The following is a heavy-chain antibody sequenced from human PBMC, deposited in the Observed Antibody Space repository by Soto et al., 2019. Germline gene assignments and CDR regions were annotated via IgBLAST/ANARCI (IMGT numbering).Heavy chain of an antibody. Sequence: GASVKVSCKTSGYRFSDYCINRVRHAPGQGLEWMGRIIPILGIANYAQKFQGRVTITADKSTSTAYMELSSLRSEDTAVYYCAREVLMYGMDVWGQGTTVTVSS. CDR2: IIPILGIA. D-gene: IGHD2-8*01. J-gene: IGHJ6*02. CDR1: GYRFSDYC. CDR3: AREVLMYGMDV. V-gene: IGHV1-69*04.